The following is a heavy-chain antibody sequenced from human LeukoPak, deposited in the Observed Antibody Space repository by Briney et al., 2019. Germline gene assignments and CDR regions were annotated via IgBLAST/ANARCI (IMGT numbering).Heavy chain of an antibody. Sequence: PGGSLRLSCAASGFTFSSYEMNWVRQAPGKGLEWVSYISSSGSTIYYADSVKGRFTISRDNAKNSLYLQMNSLRAEDTAVYYCARGPAAGPPHYFDYWGQGTLVTVSS. J-gene: IGHJ4*02. CDR1: GFTFSSYE. CDR2: ISSSGSTI. CDR3: ARGPAAGPPHYFDY. V-gene: IGHV3-48*03. D-gene: IGHD6-13*01.